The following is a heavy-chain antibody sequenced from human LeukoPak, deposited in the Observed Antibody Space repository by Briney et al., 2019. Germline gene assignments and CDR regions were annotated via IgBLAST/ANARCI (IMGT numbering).Heavy chain of an antibody. D-gene: IGHD1-7*01. Sequence: GESLKISCKGSGYRFNAYWIAWVRQMPGKGLEWMGIIYPDDSDTRYSPSFQGQVTISADKSINTAYLEWSSLKSSDTAIYYCARFSASSLPKNLFDPWGQGTPITVSS. V-gene: IGHV5-51*01. CDR3: ARFSASSLPKNLFDP. CDR1: GYRFNAYW. CDR2: IYPDDSDT. J-gene: IGHJ5*02.